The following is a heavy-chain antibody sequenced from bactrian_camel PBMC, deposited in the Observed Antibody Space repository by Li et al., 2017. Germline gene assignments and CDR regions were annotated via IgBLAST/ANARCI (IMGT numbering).Heavy chain of an antibody. D-gene: IGHD6*01. CDR3: ARKLLPRRGFYGGRCALFY. CDR2: IDSDGSA. CDR1: GYTLCSYD. J-gene: IGHJ4*01. Sequence: QVQLVESGGGSVQAGGSLRLSCAASGYTLCSYDMSWYRQGAGKEREFVSAIDSDGSATYADSVKGRFTISQDNAKNTVYLQMNSLKPEDTAMYYCARKLLPRRGFYGGRCALFYWGQGTQVTVS. V-gene: IGHV3S53*01.